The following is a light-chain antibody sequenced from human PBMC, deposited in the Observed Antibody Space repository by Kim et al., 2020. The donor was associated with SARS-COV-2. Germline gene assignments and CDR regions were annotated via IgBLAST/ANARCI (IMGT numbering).Light chain of an antibody. J-gene: IGLJ3*02. Sequence: SVSPGQTASITCSGDKLGDKYACWYQQKPGQSPVLVIYQDSKRPSGIPERFSGSNSGNTATLTISGTQAMDEADYYCQAWDSTYGVFGGGTQLTVL. V-gene: IGLV3-1*01. CDR2: QDS. CDR3: QAWDSTYGV. CDR1: KLGDKY.